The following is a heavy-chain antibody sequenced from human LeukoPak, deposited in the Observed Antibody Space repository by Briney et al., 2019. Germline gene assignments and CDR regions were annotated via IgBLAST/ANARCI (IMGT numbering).Heavy chain of an antibody. V-gene: IGHV1-2*02. CDR2: INPNSGGT. J-gene: IGHJ5*02. CDR3: ATYNVKPAGMASVWFDP. Sequence: ASVKVSCKASGYTFTGYYMHWVRQAPGQGLEWMGWINPNSGGTNYAQKFQGRVTMTRDTSISTAYMELSRLRSDDTAVYYCATYNVKPAGMASVWFDPWGQGTLVTVSS. CDR1: GYTFTGYY. D-gene: IGHD1-1*01.